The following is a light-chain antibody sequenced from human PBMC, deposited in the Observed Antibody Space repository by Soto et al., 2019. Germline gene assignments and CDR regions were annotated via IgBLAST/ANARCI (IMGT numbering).Light chain of an antibody. J-gene: IGKJ2*01. CDR3: QQYNSYSPYT. Sequence: DIQMTQSPSTLSASVGDRVTITCRASQSISTWLAWYQQKPGKAPKVLIYKASNLESGVPSRFSGSGSGTEFTLTISSLQPDDFATYYCQQYNSYSPYTFGQGTKLEIK. CDR2: KAS. CDR1: QSISTW. V-gene: IGKV1-5*03.